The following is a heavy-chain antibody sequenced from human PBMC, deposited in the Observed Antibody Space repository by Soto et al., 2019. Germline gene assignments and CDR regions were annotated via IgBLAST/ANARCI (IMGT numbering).Heavy chain of an antibody. CDR2: ISSSSSTI. J-gene: IGHJ6*02. CDR3: ARAEYSSSPNYYYYYGMDG. D-gene: IGHD6-6*01. CDR1: GFTFSSYS. Sequence: GGSLRLSCAASGFTFSSYSMNWVRQAPGEGLEWVSYISSSSSTIYYADSVKGRFTISRDNAKNSLYLQMNSLRDEDTAVYYCARAEYSSSPNYYYYYGMDGWGQGTTVTISS. V-gene: IGHV3-48*02.